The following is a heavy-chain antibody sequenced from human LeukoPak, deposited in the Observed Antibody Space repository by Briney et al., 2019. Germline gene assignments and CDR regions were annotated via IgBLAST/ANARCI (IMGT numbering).Heavy chain of an antibody. CDR1: GFTFSSYA. D-gene: IGHD2-2*01. CDR2: IKHDGSEK. Sequence: GGSLRLSCAASGFTFSSYAMSWVRQAPGKGLEGVANIKHDGSEKYYVDSVKGRFTISRDNAKNSVYLQMNSLRAEDTAVYYCARAIVVVPAYYMDVWGKGTTVTVSS. CDR3: ARAIVVVPAYYMDV. V-gene: IGHV3-7*04. J-gene: IGHJ6*03.